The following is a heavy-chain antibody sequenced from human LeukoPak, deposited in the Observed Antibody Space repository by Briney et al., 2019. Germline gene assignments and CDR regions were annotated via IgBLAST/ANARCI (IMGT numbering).Heavy chain of an antibody. CDR3: ARDGYSGNDGL. Sequence: SETLSLTCTVSGYSLSSSYYWGWIRQPPAKGLEWIGSIYHSGSTYYNPSLKSRVTISVDTSKNHFSLKLSSVTAADTAVYYCARDGYSGNDGLWGQGTLVTVSS. J-gene: IGHJ4*02. CDR1: GYSLSSSYY. V-gene: IGHV4-38-2*02. CDR2: IYHSGST. D-gene: IGHD5-12*01.